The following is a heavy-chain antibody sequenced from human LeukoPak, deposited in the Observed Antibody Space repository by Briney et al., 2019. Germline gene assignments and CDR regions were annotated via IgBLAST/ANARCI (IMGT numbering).Heavy chain of an antibody. CDR3: ARGYGGGAFDI. Sequence: GGSLRLSCAGSGFTFSNYEMNWVRQAPGKGLEWVSYISSSGITIYYADSVKRRFTFSRDNAKNSLYLQMNSLRAEDTAVYYCARGYGGGAFDIWGQGTMVTVSS. CDR2: ISSSGITI. CDR1: GFTFSNYE. V-gene: IGHV3-48*03. D-gene: IGHD4-23*01. J-gene: IGHJ3*02.